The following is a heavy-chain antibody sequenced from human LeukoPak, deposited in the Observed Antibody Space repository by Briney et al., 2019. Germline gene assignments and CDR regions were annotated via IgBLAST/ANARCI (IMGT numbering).Heavy chain of an antibody. Sequence: SETLSLTCSVSGASISSYYWSWIRQPPAKGLEWIAYIYYDGNTNYNPSLKSRVTISVDTSKNQFSLKLSSVTAADTAVYYCARIGLLSAFDYWGQGTLVTVSS. CDR2: IYYDGNT. V-gene: IGHV4-59*01. CDR3: ARIGLLSAFDY. CDR1: GASISSYY. J-gene: IGHJ4*02.